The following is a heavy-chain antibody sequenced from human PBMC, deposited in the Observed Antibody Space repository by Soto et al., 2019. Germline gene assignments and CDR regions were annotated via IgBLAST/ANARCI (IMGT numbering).Heavy chain of an antibody. CDR3: ATEVAAAGTLDY. CDR2: ISAYNGNT. CDR1: GYTFISHV. Sequence: GASVKVSCKASGYTFISHVITWVRQAPGQGLEWMGWISAYNGNTNYAQKFQGRVTMTTDTSTSTAYMELSSLRSDDTAVYYCATEVAAAGTLDYWCKGTLVTVSS. V-gene: IGHV1-18*01. D-gene: IGHD6-13*01. J-gene: IGHJ4*02.